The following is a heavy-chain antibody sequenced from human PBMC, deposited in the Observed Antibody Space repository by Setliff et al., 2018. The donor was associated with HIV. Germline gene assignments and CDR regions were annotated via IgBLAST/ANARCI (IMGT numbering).Heavy chain of an antibody. CDR1: GYSFTNYW. V-gene: IGHV5-51*01. J-gene: IGHJ4*02. CDR3: ARRGSWYYFDY. D-gene: IGHD3-10*01. Sequence: GESLKISCKGSGYSFTNYWIGWVRQMPGEGLDWMGIIYPDDSDTRYRPSFQGQVTISVDKSVSTAYLQWSSLRASDTAMYYCARRGSWYYFDYWGQGTLVTVSS. CDR2: IYPDDSDT.